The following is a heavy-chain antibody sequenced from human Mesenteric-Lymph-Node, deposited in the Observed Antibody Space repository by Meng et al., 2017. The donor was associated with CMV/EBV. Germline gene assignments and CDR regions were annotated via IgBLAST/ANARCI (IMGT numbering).Heavy chain of an antibody. D-gene: IGHD2-21*01. CDR3: ARSYCGGDCSTGGY. CDR1: GYTFTGYY. Sequence: ASVKVSCKASGYTFTGYYIHWVRQAPGQGLEWMGWINPNSGGTNYAQKFQGRVTMTRDTSITTAYMELTRIMSDDTAVYYCARSYCGGDCSTGGYWGQGTLVTVSS. CDR2: INPNSGGT. V-gene: IGHV1-2*02. J-gene: IGHJ4*02.